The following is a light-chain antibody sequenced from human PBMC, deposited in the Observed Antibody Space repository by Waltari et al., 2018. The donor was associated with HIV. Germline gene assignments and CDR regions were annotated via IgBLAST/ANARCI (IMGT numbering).Light chain of an antibody. CDR3: QQSYSIPNS. CDR2: AAS. V-gene: IGKV1-39*01. CDR1: QSISNY. Sequence: DIQMTQSPSYLSASVGDRVTITCRASQSISNYVHWYQQKPGKAPQLLIYAASTLQSGVPSRFSGGGSGTDFSLSISSLQPEDFAIYYCQQSYSIPNSFGQGTKVEIK. J-gene: IGKJ2*03.